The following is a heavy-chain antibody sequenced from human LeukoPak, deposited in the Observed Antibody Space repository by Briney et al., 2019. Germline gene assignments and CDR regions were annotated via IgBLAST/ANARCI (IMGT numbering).Heavy chain of an antibody. D-gene: IGHD3-22*01. CDR2: INHSGST. CDR1: GGSFSGYY. Sequence: TLSLTCAVYGGSFSGYYWSWIRQPPGKGLEWIGEINHSGSTNYNPSLKSRVTISVDTSKNQFSLKLSSVTAADTAVYYCARHYDSSGYLDYWGQGTLVTVSS. CDR3: ARHYDSSGYLDY. J-gene: IGHJ4*02. V-gene: IGHV4-34*01.